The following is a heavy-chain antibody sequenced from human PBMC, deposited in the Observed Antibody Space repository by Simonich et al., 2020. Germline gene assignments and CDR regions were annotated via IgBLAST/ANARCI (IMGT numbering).Heavy chain of an antibody. D-gene: IGHD5-18*01. CDR1: GFTFSRYS. J-gene: IGHJ4*02. Sequence: EVQLVESGGGLVKPGGSLRLSCAASGFTFSRYSMKWFRQAPGKGLEWGSSISSRSSYIYDADSVKGRFTNSRDNAKNSLYLQMNSLRAEDTAVYYCARDVDTAMVFDYWGQGTLVTVSS. CDR3: ARDVDTAMVFDY. CDR2: ISSRSSYI. V-gene: IGHV3-21*01.